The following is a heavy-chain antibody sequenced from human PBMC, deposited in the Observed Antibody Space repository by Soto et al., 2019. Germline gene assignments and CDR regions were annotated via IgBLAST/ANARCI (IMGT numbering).Heavy chain of an antibody. V-gene: IGHV3-21*01. J-gene: IGHJ3*02. CDR3: ARDNHNDYGSGSLSDAFDI. CDR2: ISSGSSYI. CDR1: GFTFSSYS. D-gene: IGHD3-10*01. Sequence: GGSLRLSCAASGFTFSSYSMNWVRQAPGKGLEWVSSISSGSSYIYYADSMKGRFTISRDNAKNSLYLQMNSLRAEDTAVYYCARDNHNDYGSGSLSDAFDIWGQGTMVTVSS.